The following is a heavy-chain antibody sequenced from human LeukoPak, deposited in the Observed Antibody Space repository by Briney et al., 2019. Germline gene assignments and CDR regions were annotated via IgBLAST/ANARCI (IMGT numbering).Heavy chain of an antibody. D-gene: IGHD3-10*01. CDR2: MNPNSGNT. CDR3: ARALLWFGELMFAFDI. J-gene: IGHJ3*02. V-gene: IGHV1-8*01. Sequence: EASVKVSCKASVYTFTSYDINWVRQAAGQRLEWMGWMNPNSGNTGYAQKFQGRVTMTRNTSISTAYMELSSLRSEDTAVYYCARALLWFGELMFAFDIWGQGTMVTVSS. CDR1: VYTFTSYD.